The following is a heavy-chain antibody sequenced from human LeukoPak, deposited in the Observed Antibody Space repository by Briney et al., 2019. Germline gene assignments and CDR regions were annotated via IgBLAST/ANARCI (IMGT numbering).Heavy chain of an antibody. CDR2: ISWNSGSI. CDR3: VTSNWGSPFDH. CDR1: GFTFNRYA. D-gene: IGHD7-27*01. V-gene: IGHV3-9*01. J-gene: IGHJ4*02. Sequence: GGSLRLSCAASGFTFNRYAIHWVRQAPGKGLEWVSGISWNSGSIGYADSVKGRFTISRDNTKNSLYVQMDTLRPEDTALYYCVTSNWGSPFDHWGQGTLVTVSS.